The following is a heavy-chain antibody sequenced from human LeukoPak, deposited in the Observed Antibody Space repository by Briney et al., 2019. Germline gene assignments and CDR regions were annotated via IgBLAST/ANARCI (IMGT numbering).Heavy chain of an antibody. V-gene: IGHV1-18*01. CDR1: GYTVFNYG. D-gene: IGHD4-17*01. J-gene: IGHJ2*01. CDR3: ARSGDPNGDSDFFDL. CDR2: VNTHNGNT. Sequence: ASVKGSCKASGYTVFNYGITWGGPAPGQGVGWEGWVNTHNGNTDYAQKLQGRVTMTTDTSTSTAYMELRSLRSDDTAVYYCARSGDPNGDSDFFDLWGRGTLVTVSS.